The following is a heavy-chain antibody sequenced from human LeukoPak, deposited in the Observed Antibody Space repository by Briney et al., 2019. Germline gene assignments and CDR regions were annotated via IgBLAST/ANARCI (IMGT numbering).Heavy chain of an antibody. D-gene: IGHD3-10*01. CDR1: GFTFSRYW. Sequence: QPGGSLRLSCAASGFTFSRYWLRWARQAPGKGLEGVANIKNDGSEEYYVDSVKGRFTISRDNARNSLFLQMNSLTVEDTAVYYCARAIRGSAVDTGDRWGQGTLVTVSS. J-gene: IGHJ4*02. CDR3: ARAIRGSAVDTGDR. V-gene: IGHV3-7*01. CDR2: IKNDGSEE.